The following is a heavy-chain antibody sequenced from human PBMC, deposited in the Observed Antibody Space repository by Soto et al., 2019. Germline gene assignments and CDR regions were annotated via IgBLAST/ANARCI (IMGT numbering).Heavy chain of an antibody. V-gene: IGHV3-15*01. CDR1: GATFRNLW. D-gene: IGHD3-16*02. J-gene: IGHJ3*01. CDR3: TTDRPYTYGGVITT. CDR2: IKSKFDGETT. Sequence: EVQLVESGGGLVKTGESLRLSCAVSGATFRNLWMAWVRQPPGKGLEWIGRIKSKFDGETTDYAAPVNGRFIISRDDSKNTLFRQMNSLKSDDTAVYYCTTDRPYTYGGVITTWGQGTKVTVSS.